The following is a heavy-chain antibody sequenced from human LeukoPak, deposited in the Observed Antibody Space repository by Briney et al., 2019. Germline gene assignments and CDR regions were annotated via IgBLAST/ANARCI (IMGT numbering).Heavy chain of an antibody. V-gene: IGHV3-21*04. Sequence: GGSLRLSCAASGFTFSSYSMNWVRQAPGKGLEWVSSISSGSSYIYYADSVKGRFTISRDNAKNSLYLQMNSLRAEDTAVYYCARDGYGDYVDGMDVWGQGTTVTVSS. D-gene: IGHD4-17*01. CDR1: GFTFSSYS. CDR2: ISSGSSYI. J-gene: IGHJ6*02. CDR3: ARDGYGDYVDGMDV.